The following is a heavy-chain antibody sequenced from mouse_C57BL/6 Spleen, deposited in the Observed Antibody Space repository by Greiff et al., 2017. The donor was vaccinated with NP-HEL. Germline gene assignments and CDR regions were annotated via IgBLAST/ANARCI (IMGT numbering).Heavy chain of an antibody. CDR2: ISSGSSTI. J-gene: IGHJ4*01. V-gene: IGHV5-17*01. Sequence: EVKLVESGGGLVKPGGSLKLSCAASGFTFSDYGMHWVRQAPEKGLEWVAYISSGSSTIYYADTVKGRFTISRDNAKNTLFLQMTSLRSEDTAMYYCGRTARGGGAMDYWGQGTSVTVSS. D-gene: IGHD1-2*01. CDR1: GFTFSDYG. CDR3: GRTARGGGAMDY.